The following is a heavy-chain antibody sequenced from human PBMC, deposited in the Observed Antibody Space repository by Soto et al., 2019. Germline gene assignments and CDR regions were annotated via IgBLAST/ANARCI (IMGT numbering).Heavy chain of an antibody. CDR1: GFTFSSYA. Sequence: GGSLRLSCAASGFTFSSYAMSWVRQAPGKGLEWVSAISGSGGSTYYADSVKGRFTISRDNSKNTLYLQMNSLRAEDTAVYYCFGEYYYDIRVSSAQYYFDYWGQGTLVTVSS. CDR2: ISGSGGST. CDR3: FGEYYYDIRVSSAQYYFDY. D-gene: IGHD3-22*01. J-gene: IGHJ4*02. V-gene: IGHV3-23*01.